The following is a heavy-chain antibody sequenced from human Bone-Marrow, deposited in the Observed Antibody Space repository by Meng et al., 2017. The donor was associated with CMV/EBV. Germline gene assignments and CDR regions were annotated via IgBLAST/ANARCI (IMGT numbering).Heavy chain of an antibody. CDR3: ARGMYYYDSSGYFDY. CDR2: ISSSSSTI. D-gene: IGHD3-22*01. J-gene: IGHJ4*02. CDR1: GFTFSSYS. V-gene: IGHV3-48*04. Sequence: GESLKISCPASGFTFSSYSMNWVRQAPGKGLEWVSYISSSSSTIYYADSVKGRFTISRDNAKNSLYLQMNSLRAEDTAVYYCARGMYYYDSSGYFDYWGQGTLVTVSS.